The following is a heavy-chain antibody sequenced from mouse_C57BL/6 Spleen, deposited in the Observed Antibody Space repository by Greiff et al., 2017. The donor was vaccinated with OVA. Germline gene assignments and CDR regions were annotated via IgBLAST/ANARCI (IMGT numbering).Heavy chain of an antibody. CDR2: INPSNGGT. CDR1: GYTFTSYW. D-gene: IGHD2-3*01. CDR3: AAYDGYYPWYFDV. J-gene: IGHJ1*03. Sequence: QVQLQQPGPELVKPGASVKLSCKASGYTFTSYWMHWVKQRPGQGLEWIGNINPSNGGTNYNEKFKSKATLTVDKSSSTAYMQLSSLTSEDSAVYYCAAYDGYYPWYFDVWGTGTTVTVSS. V-gene: IGHV1-53*01.